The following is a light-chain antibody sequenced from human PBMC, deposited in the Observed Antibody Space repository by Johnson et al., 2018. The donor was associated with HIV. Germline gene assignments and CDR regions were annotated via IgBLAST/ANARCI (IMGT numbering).Light chain of an antibody. CDR3: GSWDSSLDAYV. CDR2: NNI. V-gene: IGLV1-51*01. CDR1: SSNIGINY. J-gene: IGLJ1*01. Sequence: QAVLTQPPSVSAAPGQKVTISCSGSSSNIGINYVSWYQQLPGTAPKPLISNNIRHPSGIPSRSPGSSFAPSGPLGIPVLHTGDAAVYYCGSWDSSLDAYVLGTGTKVNGL.